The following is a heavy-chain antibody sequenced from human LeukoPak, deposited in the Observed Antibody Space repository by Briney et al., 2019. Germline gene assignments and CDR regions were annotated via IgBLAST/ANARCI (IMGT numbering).Heavy chain of an antibody. D-gene: IGHD6-19*01. Sequence: ASVKVSCKASGGTFSSYAVSWVRQAPGQGLEWMGGIIPMFGPANYAQKFQGRVTIIADESTSTAYMELSSLRSEDTAVYYCARTSSAVASYTPFDFWGQGTLVTVSS. CDR2: IIPMFGPA. CDR1: GGTFSSYA. CDR3: ARTSSAVASYTPFDF. V-gene: IGHV1-69*13. J-gene: IGHJ4*02.